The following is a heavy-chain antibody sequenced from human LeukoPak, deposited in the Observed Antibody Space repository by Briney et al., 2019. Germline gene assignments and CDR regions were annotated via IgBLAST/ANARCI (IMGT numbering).Heavy chain of an antibody. Sequence: SETLFLTCAVYGGSFSGYYWSWIRQPPGKGLEWIGEINHSGSTNYNPSLTSRVTISLDTPKNQFSLKLSAVTAADTAVYYCARGGKTVTTPNYYSFDPWGQGTQVTVSS. CDR3: ARGGKTVTTPNYYSFDP. CDR1: GGSFSGYY. CDR2: INHSGST. J-gene: IGHJ5*02. D-gene: IGHD4-17*01. V-gene: IGHV4-34*01.